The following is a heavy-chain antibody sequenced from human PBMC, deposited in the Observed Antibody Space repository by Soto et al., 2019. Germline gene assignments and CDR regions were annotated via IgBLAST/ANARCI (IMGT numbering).Heavy chain of an antibody. V-gene: IGHV1-18*01. J-gene: IGHJ4*02. CDR2: ISAYNGNT. Sequence: QVQLVQSGAEVKKPGASVKVSCKTSGYTFTNFGLSWVRQDPGQGLEWMGWISAYNGNTNYAQNLQGRVTMTTDTSTSTAYMELRSLRSDVTSVYYCAAGATLFDYWGQGTLVTVSS. CDR1: GYTFTNFG. CDR3: AAGATLFDY.